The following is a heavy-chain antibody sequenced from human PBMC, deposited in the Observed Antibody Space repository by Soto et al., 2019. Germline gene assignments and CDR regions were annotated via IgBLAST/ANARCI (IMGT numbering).Heavy chain of an antibody. CDR3: ARVTPTRTTVTNRNRYCFEY. Sequence: SETLSLTCAVYGGSFSGYYWSWIRQPPGKGLEWIGEINHSGSTNYNPSLKSRVTISVDTSKNQFSLKLSSVTAADTAVYYCARVTPTRTTVTNRNRYCFEYWGQGTLVTVSS. CDR1: GGSFSGYY. V-gene: IGHV4-34*01. J-gene: IGHJ4*02. CDR2: INHSGST. D-gene: IGHD4-17*01.